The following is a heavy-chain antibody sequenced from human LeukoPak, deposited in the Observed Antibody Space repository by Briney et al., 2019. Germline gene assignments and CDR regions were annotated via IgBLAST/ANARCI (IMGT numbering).Heavy chain of an antibody. D-gene: IGHD6-19*01. CDR3: VKPKYIAVAGTPFDY. CDR1: GFTFSSSA. Sequence: GGSLRLSCAASGFTFSSSAMNWVPQAPGQGLEWVSSISGGEGAAYYPGSVKGRFTISRDNSKNTVYLQMNSLRAEDTAVYYCVKPKYIAVAGTPFDYWGQGTLVTVSS. J-gene: IGHJ4*02. CDR2: ISGGEGAA. V-gene: IGHV3-23*01.